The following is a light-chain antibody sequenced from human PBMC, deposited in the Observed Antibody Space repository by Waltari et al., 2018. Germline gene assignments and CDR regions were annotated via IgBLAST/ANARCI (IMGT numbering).Light chain of an antibody. CDR2: EAA. J-gene: IGKJ4*01. CDR3: QQCNSYLLT. Sequence: IQMTQSPSTLSASVGDRVTITCRASECIGSSLAWDPQKPGKAPKVVIYEAASLESGVPSRFSRGGSGTEFTLTIISLQPDDFATYYCQQCNSYLLTFGGGTKVEIK. V-gene: IGKV1-5*03. CDR1: ECIGSS.